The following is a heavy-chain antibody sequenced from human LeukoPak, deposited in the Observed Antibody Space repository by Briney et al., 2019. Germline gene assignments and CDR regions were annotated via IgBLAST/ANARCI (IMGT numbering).Heavy chain of an antibody. CDR1: GGSISSGGYS. CDR2: IYHSGST. J-gene: IGHJ6*02. CDR3: ARDYYDSSGHYYYYGMDV. V-gene: IGHV4-30-2*01. Sequence: SETLSLTCAVSGGSISSGGYSWSWIRQPPGKGLEWIGYIYHSGSTYYNPSRKSRVTISVDRSKNQFSLKLSSVTAADTAVYYCARDYYDSSGHYYYYGMDVWGQGTTVTVSS. D-gene: IGHD3-22*01.